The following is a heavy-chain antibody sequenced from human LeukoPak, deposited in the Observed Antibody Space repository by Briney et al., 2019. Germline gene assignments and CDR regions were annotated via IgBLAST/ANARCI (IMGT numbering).Heavy chain of an antibody. V-gene: IGHV3-30*02. CDR1: GFTFSSYG. D-gene: IGHD3-3*01. J-gene: IGHJ4*02. Sequence: QAGGSLRLSCAASGFTFSSYGMHWVRQAPGKGLEWVAFIRYDGSNKYYADSVKGRFTISRDNSKNTLYLQMNSLRAEDTALYYCAKSGARWSHFDYWGQGTLATVSS. CDR2: IRYDGSNK. CDR3: AKSGARWSHFDY.